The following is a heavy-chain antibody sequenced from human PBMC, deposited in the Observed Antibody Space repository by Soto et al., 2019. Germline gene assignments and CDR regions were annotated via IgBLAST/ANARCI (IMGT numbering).Heavy chain of an antibody. J-gene: IGHJ4*02. CDR2: IIPIFGTA. CDR1: GGTFSSYA. CDR3: ARNVGDGYNYFY. D-gene: IGHD5-12*01. Sequence: GASVKVSCKASGGTFSSYAISWVRQAPGQGLEWMGGIIPIFGTANYAQKFQGRVTITADESTSTAYMELSSLRSEDMAVYYCARNVGDGYNYFYWGQGTLVTVSS. V-gene: IGHV1-69*13.